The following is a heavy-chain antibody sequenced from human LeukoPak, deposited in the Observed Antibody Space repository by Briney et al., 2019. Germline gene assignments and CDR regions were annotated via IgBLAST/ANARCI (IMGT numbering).Heavy chain of an antibody. J-gene: IGHJ1*01. D-gene: IGHD3-22*01. CDR1: GGSFSGYY. Sequence: SETLSLTCAVYGGSFSGYYWSWIRQPPGKGLEWIGEINHSGSTNYNPSLKSRVTISVDTSKNQFSLKLSSVTAADTAVYYCARGRDSSGYYYSFTEYFQHWGQGTLVTVSP. CDR3: ARGRDSSGYYYSFTEYFQH. V-gene: IGHV4-34*01. CDR2: INHSGST.